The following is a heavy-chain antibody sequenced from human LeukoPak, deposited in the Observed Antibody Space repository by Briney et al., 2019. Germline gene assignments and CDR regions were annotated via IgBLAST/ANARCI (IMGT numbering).Heavy chain of an antibody. Sequence: SETLSLTCAVYGGSLSGYYWSWIRQPPGKGLEWIGEINHSGSTNYNPSLKSRVTISVDTSKNQFSLKLSSVTAADTAVYYCARGGEDIVVVPAARYNWFDPWGQGTLVTVSS. CDR1: GGSLSGYY. J-gene: IGHJ5*02. CDR2: INHSGST. V-gene: IGHV4-34*01. D-gene: IGHD2-2*01. CDR3: ARGGEDIVVVPAARYNWFDP.